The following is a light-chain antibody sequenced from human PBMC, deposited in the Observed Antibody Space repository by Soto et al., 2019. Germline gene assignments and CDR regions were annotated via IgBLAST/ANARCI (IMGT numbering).Light chain of an antibody. CDR1: NSNIGTNH. CDR2: GNN. Sequence: QAVVTQPPSASGTPGQRVAISCSGGNSNIGTNHVNWYQQLPGTAPKLLIYGNNQRPSGVPDRFSGSRSGTSASLAISGLQSEDEADYYCVAWDDSLNGHVVFGGGTMLTVL. CDR3: VAWDDSLNGHVV. V-gene: IGLV1-44*01. J-gene: IGLJ2*01.